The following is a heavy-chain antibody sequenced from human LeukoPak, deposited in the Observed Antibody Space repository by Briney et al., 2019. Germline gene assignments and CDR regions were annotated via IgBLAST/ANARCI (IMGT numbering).Heavy chain of an antibody. V-gene: IGHV3-30*04. CDR2: ISYDGSNK. CDR3: ARAYIAVVTATPDS. Sequence: PGGSLRLSCAASGFTFSNYAMHWVRQAPGKGLERMAVISYDGSNKYYADSVKGRFTISRDNSRNTLDLQMSSLRVEDTAIYYCARAYIAVVTATPDSWGQGALVTVSS. D-gene: IGHD2-21*02. CDR1: GFTFSNYA. J-gene: IGHJ4*02.